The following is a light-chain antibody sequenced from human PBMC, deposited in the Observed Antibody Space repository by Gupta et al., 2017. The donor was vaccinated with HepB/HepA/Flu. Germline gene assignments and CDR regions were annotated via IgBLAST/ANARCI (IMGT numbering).Light chain of an antibody. Sequence: QSVLTQPPSTSGTPVQSVTISCSGSTSNIGGNNAIWVQQLPGTAPNLLMLSNNQRPSGVTARCLCARSASYASPDISGLQSEGEADDYWSESGDSLSAVVFGGGTNLTVL. CDR1: TSNIGGNN. CDR2: SNN. V-gene: IGLV1-44*01. CDR3: SESGDSLSAVV. J-gene: IGLJ3*02.